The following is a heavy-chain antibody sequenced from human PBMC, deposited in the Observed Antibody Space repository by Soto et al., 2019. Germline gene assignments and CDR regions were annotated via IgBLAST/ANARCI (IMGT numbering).Heavy chain of an antibody. J-gene: IGHJ5*02. D-gene: IGHD1-26*01. CDR3: AKSRGDRWSTSSFEA. CDR2: ISGSGYSK. V-gene: IGHV3-23*01. Sequence: EVPLLESGGGLVQPGGSLKLSCAASGFSFDSHSMSWVRQAPGKGLAWVAGISGSGYSKYHADSVRGRFTISRDNSWNTLNLQMNSLRAEDTALYYCAKSRGDRWSTSSFEAWGQGTVVTVSS. CDR1: GFSFDSHS.